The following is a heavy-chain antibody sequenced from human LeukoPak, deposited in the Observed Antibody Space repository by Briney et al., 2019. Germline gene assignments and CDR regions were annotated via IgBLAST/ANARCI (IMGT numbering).Heavy chain of an antibody. CDR1: GFTASSNY. CDR3: AKTTGGWFDP. J-gene: IGHJ5*02. Sequence: GGSLRLSCAASGFTASSNYMSWVRQAPGKGLEWVSVIYSGGSTYYADSVKGRFTISRDNSKNTLYLHMTSLRPDDTAVYYCAKTTGGWFDPWGQGILVTVSS. D-gene: IGHD4-17*01. CDR2: IYSGGST. V-gene: IGHV3-53*05.